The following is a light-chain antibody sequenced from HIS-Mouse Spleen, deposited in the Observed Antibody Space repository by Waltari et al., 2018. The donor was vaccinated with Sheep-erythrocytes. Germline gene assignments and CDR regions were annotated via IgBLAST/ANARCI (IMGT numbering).Light chain of an antibody. CDR1: SRDVGSYNL. CDR3: CSYAGSSTPWV. V-gene: IGLV2-23*01. J-gene: IGLJ3*02. CDR2: EGK. Sequence: QSALTQPASVSGSPGQSITISCTGTSRDVGSYNLVSWYQQHPGKAPKLMIYEGKKRPSGVSNRFSGSKSGNTPSLTISGLQAEDEADYYCCSYAGSSTPWVCGGGTKLTVL.